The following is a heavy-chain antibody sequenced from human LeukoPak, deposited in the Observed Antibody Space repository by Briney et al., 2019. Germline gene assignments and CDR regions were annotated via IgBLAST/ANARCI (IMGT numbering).Heavy chain of an antibody. J-gene: IGHJ4*02. Sequence: SETLSLTCTVSGGSITNYYWSWIRQPAGKGLEWIGRIHTSGNTDYNPSLKSRVTMSLDTSKNQFSLKLNSMTAADTAVYYCAREGSATARPFVSNDYWGQGTLVTVSS. D-gene: IGHD6-6*01. CDR1: GGSITNYY. CDR2: IHTSGNT. CDR3: AREGSATARPFVSNDY. V-gene: IGHV4-4*07.